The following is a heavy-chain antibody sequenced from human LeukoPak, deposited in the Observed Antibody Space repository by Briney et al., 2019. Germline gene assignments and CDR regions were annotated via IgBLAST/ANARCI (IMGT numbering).Heavy chain of an antibody. CDR1: GFTFSSYA. CDR2: ISYDGSNK. J-gene: IGHJ4*02. Sequence: GGSLRLSCAASGFTFSSYAMHWVRQAPGKGLDWVAVISYDGSNKQYANSVKGRFTVSRDNSKNTLYLQMNSLRVEDTAVYYCARDVAATGTYTDYWGQGTLVTVSS. CDR3: ARDVAATGTYTDY. D-gene: IGHD6-13*01. V-gene: IGHV3-30-3*01.